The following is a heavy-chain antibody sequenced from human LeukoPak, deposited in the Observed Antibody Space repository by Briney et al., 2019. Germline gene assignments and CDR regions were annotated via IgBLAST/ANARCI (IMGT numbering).Heavy chain of an antibody. Sequence: SETLSLTCTVSGGSISSYYWNWIRQPDGQGLEWIGRIYISGNTLYNPALKSRVTMSVDTSKNQFSLKLTSVTAADTAVYYCARDSGYDRSYFDFWGQGTRVTVSS. J-gene: IGHJ4*02. CDR2: IYISGNT. CDR3: ARDSGYDRSYFDF. V-gene: IGHV4-4*07. D-gene: IGHD5-12*01. CDR1: GGSISSYY.